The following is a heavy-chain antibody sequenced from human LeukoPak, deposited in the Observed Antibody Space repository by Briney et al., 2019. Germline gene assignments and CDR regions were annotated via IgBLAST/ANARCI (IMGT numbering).Heavy chain of an antibody. Sequence: GGSLRLSCAASGFTFSSYCMSWVRQAPGKGLEWVANIKQDGSEKYYVDSVKGRFTISRDNAKNSLYLQMNSLRAEDTAVYYCAAFDLWGQGTMVTVSS. CDR1: GFTFSSYC. CDR3: AAFDL. V-gene: IGHV3-7*03. CDR2: IKQDGSEK. J-gene: IGHJ3*01.